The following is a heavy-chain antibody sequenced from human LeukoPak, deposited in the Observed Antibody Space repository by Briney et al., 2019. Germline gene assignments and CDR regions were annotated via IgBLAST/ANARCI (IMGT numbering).Heavy chain of an antibody. CDR2: IYYSGST. V-gene: IGHV4-59*01. J-gene: IGHJ4*02. D-gene: IGHD7-27*01. Sequence: PSETLSLTCTVSGDSISSYYWSWIRQPPGKGLEWIAYIYYSGSTNYNPSLKSRVIVSVDMSKNQFSLKLSSVTAADTAVYYCARENTGSFDYWGQGTLVTVSS. CDR1: GDSISSYY. CDR3: ARENTGSFDY.